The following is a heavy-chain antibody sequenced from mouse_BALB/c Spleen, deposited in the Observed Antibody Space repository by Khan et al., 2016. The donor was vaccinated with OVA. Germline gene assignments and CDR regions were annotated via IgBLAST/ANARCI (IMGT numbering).Heavy chain of an antibody. Sequence: DLVMPGAAVTLSCKASGYTFTSYWINWIKQRLGQGLEWIGRIAPGSGSTSYNDMFKGKATLTVDAYSSTAYIQLSSLSSEDSAVYLCARSNYYGSGLYAMGYWGQGTSVTVSS. D-gene: IGHD1-1*01. CDR3: ARSNYYGSGLYAMGY. CDR1: GYTFTSYW. J-gene: IGHJ4*01. V-gene: IGHV1S41*01. CDR2: IAPGSGST.